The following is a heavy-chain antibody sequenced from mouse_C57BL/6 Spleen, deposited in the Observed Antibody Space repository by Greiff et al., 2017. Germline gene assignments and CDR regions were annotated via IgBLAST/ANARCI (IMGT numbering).Heavy chain of an antibody. V-gene: IGHV2-9-1*01. CDR1: GFSLTSYA. CDR2: IWTGGGT. Sequence: QVQLQQSGPGLVAPSQSLSITCTVSGFSLTSYAISWVRQPPGKGLEWLGVIWTGGGTNYNSALKSKLSISKDNSKSQVFLKMNSLQTDDTARYYCDRNDDGYSSFAYWGQGTLVTVSA. CDR3: DRNDDGYSSFAY. D-gene: IGHD2-3*01. J-gene: IGHJ3*01.